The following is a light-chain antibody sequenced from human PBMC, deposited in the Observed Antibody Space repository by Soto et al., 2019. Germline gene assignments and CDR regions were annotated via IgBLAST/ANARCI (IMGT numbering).Light chain of an antibody. Sequence: QSVRTQPASVSGSPGQAITISCTGTSSDVGGYNYVSWYQQHPGKAPKLMIYDVSNRPSGVSNRFSGSKSGNTASLTISGLQAEDEADYYCSSYTSSSTLFYVFGTGTKVTVL. CDR1: SSDVGGYNY. V-gene: IGLV2-14*01. CDR2: DVS. J-gene: IGLJ1*01. CDR3: SSYTSSSTLFYV.